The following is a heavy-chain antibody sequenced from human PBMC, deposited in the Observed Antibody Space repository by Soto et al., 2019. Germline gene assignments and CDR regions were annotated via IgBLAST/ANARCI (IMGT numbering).Heavy chain of an antibody. V-gene: IGHV1-69*01. D-gene: IGHD3-22*01. CDR2: IIPIFGTA. J-gene: IGHJ4*02. CDR1: GGTFSSYA. CDR3: ARVRYYYDSSGPVYYFDY. Sequence: QVQLVQSGAEVKKPGSSVKVSCKASGGTFSSYAISWVRQAPGQGLEWMGGIIPIFGTANYAQKFQGRVTITADESTSTAYMELSSLRSEDTAVYYCARVRYYYDSSGPVYYFDYWGQGTLVTVSS.